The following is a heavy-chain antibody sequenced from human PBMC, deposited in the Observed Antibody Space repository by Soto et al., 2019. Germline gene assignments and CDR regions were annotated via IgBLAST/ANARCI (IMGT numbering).Heavy chain of an antibody. J-gene: IGHJ4*02. CDR1: GFTFTSYG. Sequence: WESLRLSCTASGFTFTSYGMGWVRQPPGKGLQWVSTIRGDGGQTHKTDAVKGRFSISRENSINTVYLQVASMRAEDTAMYFCERDVGLDSDVFFAYWGQGTQVTVSS. CDR3: ERDVGLDSDVFFAY. V-gene: IGHV3-23*01. CDR2: IRGDGGQT. D-gene: IGHD3-9*01.